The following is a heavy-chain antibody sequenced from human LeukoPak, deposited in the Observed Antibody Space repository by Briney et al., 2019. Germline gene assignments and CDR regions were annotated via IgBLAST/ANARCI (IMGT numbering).Heavy chain of an antibody. CDR2: INHSGST. CDR1: GGSFSGYY. V-gene: IGHV4-34*01. Sequence: SETLSPTCAVYGGSFSGYYWSWIRQPPGKGLEWIGEINHSGSTNYNPSLKSRVTISVDTSKNQFSLKLSSVTAADTAVYYCASGGAGSYLPADYWGQGTLVTVSS. J-gene: IGHJ4*02. D-gene: IGHD3-10*01. CDR3: ASGGAGSYLPADY.